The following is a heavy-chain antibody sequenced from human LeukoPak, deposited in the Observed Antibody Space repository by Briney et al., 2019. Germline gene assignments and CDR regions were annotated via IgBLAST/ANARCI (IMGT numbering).Heavy chain of an antibody. CDR2: ISYDGSNK. CDR1: GFTFSSYA. D-gene: IGHD2-21*02. V-gene: IGHV3-30*04. Sequence: PGGSLRLSCAASGFTFSSYAMHWVRQAPGKGLEWVAVISYDGSNKYYADSVKGRFTISRDNSKNTLYLQMNSLRAEDTAVYYCAREGEEVVVVTETDAFDIWGQGTTVTVSS. J-gene: IGHJ3*02. CDR3: AREGEEVVVVTETDAFDI.